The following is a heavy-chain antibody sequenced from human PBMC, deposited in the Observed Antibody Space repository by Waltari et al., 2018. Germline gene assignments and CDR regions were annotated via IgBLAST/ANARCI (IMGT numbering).Heavy chain of an antibody. CDR3: ARGFGVLPGY. J-gene: IGHJ4*02. CDR2: INPNNGNT. D-gene: IGHD3-10*01. Sequence: QVQLVQSGAEVKRPGASVVVSCKTSGYTFTHYYIQWVRQAPGRGLESMGWINPNNGNTKLIERFQGRVTLTGDTSTSTVYMQLSSLTSDDTAIYFCARGFGVLPGYWGQGTLVTVSS. V-gene: IGHV1-2*02. CDR1: GYTFTHYY.